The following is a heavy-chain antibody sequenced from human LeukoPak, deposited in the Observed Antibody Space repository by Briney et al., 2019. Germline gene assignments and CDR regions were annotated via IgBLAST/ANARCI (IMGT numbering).Heavy chain of an antibody. CDR1: GGSFSGYY. D-gene: IGHD3-10*01. J-gene: IGHJ5*02. CDR3: ARRSVLLWFGELVGSNWFDP. Sequence: PSETLSLTCAVYGGSFSGYYWSWIRQPPGKGLEWIGEVNYSGSTNYNPSLKSRITISLDTSKNQFSLKLSSVTAADTAVYYCARRSVLLWFGELVGSNWFDPWGQGTLVTVSS. CDR2: VNYSGST. V-gene: IGHV4-34*01.